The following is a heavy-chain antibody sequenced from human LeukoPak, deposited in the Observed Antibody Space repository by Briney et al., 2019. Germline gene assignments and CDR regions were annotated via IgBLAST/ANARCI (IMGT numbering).Heavy chain of an antibody. J-gene: IGHJ4*02. CDR2: ISSSSSYI. CDR3: ARVGPATAFDY. Sequence: GGSLRLSCAASRFTFSSYSMNWVRQAPGKGLEWVSSISSSSSYIYYADSVKGRFTISRDNAKNSLYLQMNSLRAEDTAVYYCARVGPATAFDYWGQGTHVTVSS. CDR1: RFTFSSYS. V-gene: IGHV3-21*01.